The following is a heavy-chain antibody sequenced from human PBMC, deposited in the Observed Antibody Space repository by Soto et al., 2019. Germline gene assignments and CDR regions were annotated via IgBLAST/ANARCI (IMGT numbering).Heavy chain of an antibody. V-gene: IGHV4-34*01. CDR1: GGSVSVYY. J-gene: IGHJ6*02. CDR3: ARDRKKTYFYNYGLDV. CDR2: VSHSGSP. Sequence: SETLSLTCAVYGGSVSVYYWGCVRQPPGKGLEWLGEVSHSGSPKYNPSLKSRVIMSIDTSKNQFSLNLTSVTAADTAVYYCARDRKKTYFYNYGLDVWGQGTAVTVSS.